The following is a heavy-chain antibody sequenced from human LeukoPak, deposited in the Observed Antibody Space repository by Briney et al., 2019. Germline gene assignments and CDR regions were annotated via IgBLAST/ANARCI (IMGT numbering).Heavy chain of an antibody. J-gene: IGHJ4*02. CDR3: ATEVLYSSGYYYPEPPRQLDY. Sequence: SVKVSCKASGGTFSSYAISWVRQAPGQGLEWMGRIIPILGIANCAQKFQGRVTITADKSTSTAYMELSSLRSEDTAVYYCATEVLYSSGYYYPEPPRQLDYWGQGTLVTVSS. CDR1: GGTFSSYA. D-gene: IGHD3-22*01. V-gene: IGHV1-69*04. CDR2: IIPILGIA.